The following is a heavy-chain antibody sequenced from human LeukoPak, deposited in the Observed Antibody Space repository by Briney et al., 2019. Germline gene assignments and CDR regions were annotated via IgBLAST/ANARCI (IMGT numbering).Heavy chain of an antibody. CDR2: IIPIFGTA. CDR3: ARDRGNSAIWFDP. Sequence: GASVKVSCKASGGAFSSYAISWVRQAPGQGLEWMGGIIPIFGTANYAQKFQGRVTITTDESTSTAYMELSSLRSEDTAVYYCARDRGNSAIWFDPWGQGTPVTVSS. CDR1: GGAFSSYA. V-gene: IGHV1-69*05. J-gene: IGHJ5*02. D-gene: IGHD4-23*01.